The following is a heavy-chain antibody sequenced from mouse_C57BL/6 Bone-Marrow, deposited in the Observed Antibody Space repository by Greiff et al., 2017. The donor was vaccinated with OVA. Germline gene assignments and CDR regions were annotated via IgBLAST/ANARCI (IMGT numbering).Heavy chain of an antibody. Sequence: QVQLQQSGAELVRPGASVKLSCKASGYTFTDYYINWVKQRPGQGLEWIARIYPGSGNTYYNEKFKGKATLTADKSSSTAYMQLSSLTSEDSAVYYCARSFITTVVAPIAYWGQGTLVTVSA. CDR3: ARSFITTVVAPIAY. V-gene: IGHV1-76*01. D-gene: IGHD1-1*01. CDR2: IYPGSGNT. CDR1: GYTFTDYY. J-gene: IGHJ3*01.